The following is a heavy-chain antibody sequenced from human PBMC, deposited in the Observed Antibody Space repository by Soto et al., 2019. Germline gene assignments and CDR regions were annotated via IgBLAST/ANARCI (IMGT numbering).Heavy chain of an antibody. CDR2: ISAYNGNT. CDR1: GYTFTSYG. V-gene: IGHV1-18*01. CDR3: ARDYGGQYYDFWSGYYNPNLFDY. J-gene: IGHJ4*02. D-gene: IGHD3-3*01. Sequence: QVQLVQSGAEVKKPGASVKVSCKASGYTFTSYGISWVRQAPGQGLEWMGWISAYNGNTNYAQKLQGRVTMTTDTSTSTAYMELRRLSSDDTAVYYCARDYGGQYYDFWSGYYNPNLFDYWGQGTLVTVSS.